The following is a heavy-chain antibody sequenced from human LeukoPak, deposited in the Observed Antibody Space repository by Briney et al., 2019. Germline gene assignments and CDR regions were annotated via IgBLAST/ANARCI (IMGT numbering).Heavy chain of an antibody. J-gene: IGHJ5*02. CDR3: ARGFGSSSWYVNWFDP. V-gene: IGHV3-7*02. D-gene: IGHD6-13*01. CDR1: GFTFSTYW. Sequence: GGSLRLSCAASGFTFSTYWMSWVRQAPGKGLEWVANIKQDGSEKNYVDSVKGRFTISRDNAQNSLYLQMNSLRAEDTAVYYCARGFGSSSWYVNWFDPWGQGTLVTVSS. CDR2: IKQDGSEK.